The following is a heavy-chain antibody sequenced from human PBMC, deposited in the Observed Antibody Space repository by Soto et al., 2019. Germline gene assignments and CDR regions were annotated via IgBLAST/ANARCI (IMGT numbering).Heavy chain of an antibody. Sequence: GGSLRLSCAAPGFSLNKYAMHWVRPAPAKGLEWVAVITFDGSDDFSSDSVRGRFTISRDNSKDTLYLQMNSLRVEDTAVYYCAAHGSGTSFYFDSWGQGALVTVSS. CDR1: GFSLNKYA. CDR2: ITFDGSDD. CDR3: AAHGSGTSFYFDS. D-gene: IGHD3-10*01. J-gene: IGHJ4*02. V-gene: IGHV3-30-3*01.